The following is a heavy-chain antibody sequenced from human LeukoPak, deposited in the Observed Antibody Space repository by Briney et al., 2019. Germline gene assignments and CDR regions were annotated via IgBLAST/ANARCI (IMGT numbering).Heavy chain of an antibody. Sequence: ASVKVSCKTSGYTFSSYAVHWVRQAPGQRLEWMGWINTGNGDTKYSQKFQGRVSFTRDTSARTAYMELSSLRSEDTAVYYCARDHCSSTSCYTYYYYYGMDVWGQGTTVTVSS. J-gene: IGHJ6*02. CDR2: INTGNGDT. CDR1: GYTFSSYA. V-gene: IGHV1-3*04. D-gene: IGHD2-2*02. CDR3: ARDHCSSTSCYTYYYYYGMDV.